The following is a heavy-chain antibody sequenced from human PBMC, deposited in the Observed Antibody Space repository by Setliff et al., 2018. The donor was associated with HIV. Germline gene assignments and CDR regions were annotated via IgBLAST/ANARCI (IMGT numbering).Heavy chain of an antibody. J-gene: IGHJ4*02. Sequence: PGGSLRLSCTASGFTFSSYWMSWVRQAPGKGLEWVANIKQDGSEKYYVDSVKGRFTISRDNAKNTLYVQMNSLRAEDTAVYYCARHDVVRGAIDNWGQGTLFTGSS. V-gene: IGHV3-7*01. CDR2: IKQDGSEK. D-gene: IGHD3-10*01. CDR3: ARHDVVRGAIDN. CDR1: GFTFSSYW.